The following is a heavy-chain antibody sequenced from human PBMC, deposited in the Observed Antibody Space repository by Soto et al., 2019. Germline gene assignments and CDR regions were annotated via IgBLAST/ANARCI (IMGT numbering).Heavy chain of an antibody. J-gene: IGHJ4*02. CDR3: AGASSRVSSVVAAY. D-gene: IGHD2-15*01. V-gene: IGHV1-18*01. CDR1: GYTFTSYG. CDR2: ISAYNGNT. Sequence: ASVKVSCKASGYTFTSYGISWGRQAPGQGLEWMGWISAYNGNTNYSKEFQGRLTLTSDMPSRTVYMQLSNLRSDDTAVYYCAGASSRVSSVVAAYWGQGTLVTVSS.